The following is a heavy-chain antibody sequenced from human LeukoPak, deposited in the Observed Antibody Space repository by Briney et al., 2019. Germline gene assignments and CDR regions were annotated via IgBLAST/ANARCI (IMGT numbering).Heavy chain of an antibody. Sequence: ASVKVSCKASGYTFTSYGISWVRQAPGQGLEWMGWISAYNGNTNYAQKLQGRVTMATDTSTSTAYMELSSLRSEDTAVYYCARGGLVGATTYYYYYMDVWGKGTTVTVSS. CDR3: ARGGLVGATTYYYYYMDV. V-gene: IGHV1-18*01. J-gene: IGHJ6*03. CDR1: GYTFTSYG. D-gene: IGHD1-26*01. CDR2: ISAYNGNT.